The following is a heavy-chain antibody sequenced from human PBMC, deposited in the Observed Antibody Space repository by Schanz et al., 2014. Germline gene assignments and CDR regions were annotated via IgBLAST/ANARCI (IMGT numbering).Heavy chain of an antibody. Sequence: QVQLLQSGAEVKKPGASVRLSCKVSGNTITKFAMHWVRQAPGKGLEWMGGFDPEDGQTFYAQNIQGRATMTEDTSTDTAYMELRSLTSEDTAVYYCARGRGFDWLFALDYWGQGTLVTVSS. V-gene: IGHV1-24*01. CDR3: ARGRGFDWLFALDY. CDR1: GNTITKFA. D-gene: IGHD3-9*01. J-gene: IGHJ4*02. CDR2: FDPEDGQT.